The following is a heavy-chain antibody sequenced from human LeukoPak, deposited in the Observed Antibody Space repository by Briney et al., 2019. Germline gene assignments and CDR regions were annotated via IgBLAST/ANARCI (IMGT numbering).Heavy chain of an antibody. CDR2: MNPNSGNT. CDR1: GYTFTSCD. Sequence: GASVTVSCKASGYTFTSCDINWVRQATGQGLEWMGWMNPNSGNTGYAQKFQGRVTMTRNTSISTAYMELSSLRSEDTAVYYCASMFDYVWGSYRYTVDYWGQGTLVTVSS. D-gene: IGHD3-16*02. V-gene: IGHV1-8*01. J-gene: IGHJ4*02. CDR3: ASMFDYVWGSYRYTVDY.